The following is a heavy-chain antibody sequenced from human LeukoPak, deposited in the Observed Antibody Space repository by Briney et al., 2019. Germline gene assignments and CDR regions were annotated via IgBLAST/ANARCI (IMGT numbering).Heavy chain of an antibody. V-gene: IGHV4-61*10. Sequence: SETLSLTCTVSSGSISSGRYYWSWIRQPAGKGLEWIGYIYYSGSTNYNPSLKSRVTISVDTSKNQFSLKLSSVTAADTAVYYCAGLEMATIRAHDWGQGTLVTVSS. CDR2: IYYSGST. CDR1: SGSISSGRYY. J-gene: IGHJ4*02. D-gene: IGHD5-24*01. CDR3: AGLEMATIRAHD.